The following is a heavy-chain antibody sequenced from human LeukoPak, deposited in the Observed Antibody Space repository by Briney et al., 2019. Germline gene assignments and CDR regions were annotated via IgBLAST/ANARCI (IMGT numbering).Heavy chain of an antibody. J-gene: IGHJ3*02. CDR1: GFTFSSYA. V-gene: IGHV3-64*01. CDR3: ARRLAYCGGDCYSGAFDI. Sequence: GGSLRLSCAASGFTFSSYAMHWVRQAPGKGLEYVSAISSNGGSTYYANSVKGRFTISRDNSKNTLYLQMGSLRAEDMAVYYCARRLAYCGGDCYSGAFDIWGQGTTVTVSS. CDR2: ISSNGGST. D-gene: IGHD2-21*02.